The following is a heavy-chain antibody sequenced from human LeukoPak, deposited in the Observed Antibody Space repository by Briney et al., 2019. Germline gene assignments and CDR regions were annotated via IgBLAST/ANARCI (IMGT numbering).Heavy chain of an antibody. J-gene: IGHJ4*02. D-gene: IGHD1-14*01. CDR3: ARSNQADDY. CDR2: INPGGSSI. CDR1: VFTLSCYR. Sequence: GGALRLSCAASVFTLSCYRMHWVRQATGRGLVWVARINPGGSSITYADSVKGRFTISRDNAKNTLYLQMDSLRAEDTGVYYCARSNQADDYWGQGTLVTVSS. V-gene: IGHV3-74*01.